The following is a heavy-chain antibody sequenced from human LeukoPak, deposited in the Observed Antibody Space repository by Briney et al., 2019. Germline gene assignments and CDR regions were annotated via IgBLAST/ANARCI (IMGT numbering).Heavy chain of an antibody. CDR1: GFTFSSYG. Sequence: GGSLRLSCAASGFTFSSYGMHWVRQTPGKGLEWVAVISYDGSNKSYGDSVKGRFTISRDNSKNTLYLQMNSLRAEDTAVYYCAKDASPTVTTAYWYFDRWGRGTLVTVSS. J-gene: IGHJ2*01. CDR3: AKDASPTVTTAYWYFDR. CDR2: ISYDGSNK. D-gene: IGHD4-17*01. V-gene: IGHV3-30*18.